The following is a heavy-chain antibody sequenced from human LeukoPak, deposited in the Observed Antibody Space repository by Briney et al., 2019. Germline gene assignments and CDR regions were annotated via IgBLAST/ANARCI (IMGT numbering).Heavy chain of an antibody. CDR2: ISGSGGST. D-gene: IGHD3-10*01. Sequence: GGSLRLSCAASGFTFSSYAMSWVRQAPGKGLEWVSAISGSGGSTYYADSVKGRFTISRDNAKNSLYLQMNSLRAEDTAVYYCARDTYYYGSGSYSISAEFDYWGQGTLVTVSS. CDR3: ARDTYYYGSGSYSISAEFDY. V-gene: IGHV3-23*01. J-gene: IGHJ4*02. CDR1: GFTFSSYA.